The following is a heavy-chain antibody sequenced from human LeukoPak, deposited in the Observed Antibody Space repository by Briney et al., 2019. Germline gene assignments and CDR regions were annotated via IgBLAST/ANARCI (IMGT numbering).Heavy chain of an antibody. Sequence: SETLSLTCIVSGGSISSNYWSWIRQPPGKGLEWIGNLHYSGSTNCNPSLKSRVTISLDTSKKQFSLKLSSVTAADTAVYYCARIVETADYYMDVWGKGTAVTVSS. CDR3: ARIVETADYYMDV. CDR1: GGSISSNY. D-gene: IGHD5-18*01. J-gene: IGHJ6*03. V-gene: IGHV4-59*08. CDR2: LHYSGST.